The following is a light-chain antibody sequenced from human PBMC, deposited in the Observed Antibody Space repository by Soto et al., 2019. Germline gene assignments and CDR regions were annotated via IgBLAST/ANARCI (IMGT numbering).Light chain of an antibody. CDR3: TSWTTSTTMK. Sequence: LTQPASVSGSPGQSITLSCTGTSSDVGAYNYVSWYQQHPGKAPKLMIYDVNIRPSGVSNRFSGSKSGNTASLTISGLQAEDEADYYCTSWTTSTTMKFGGGTKVTVL. V-gene: IGLV2-14*01. CDR1: SSDVGAYNY. J-gene: IGLJ2*01. CDR2: DVN.